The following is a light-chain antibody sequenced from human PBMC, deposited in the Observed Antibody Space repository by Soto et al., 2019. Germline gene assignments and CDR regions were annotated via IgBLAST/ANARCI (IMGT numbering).Light chain of an antibody. CDR1: QGISSY. V-gene: IGKV1-8*01. CDR2: SAS. J-gene: IGKJ1*01. Sequence: AIRMTQSPSSLSASTGDRVTITCRASQGISSYLAWYQQKPGKAPELLIYSASSLHTGVPSRFSGSGAGTDFTFTINSLLPEDFAIYYCQQTYSTPRTFGQGTKVDIK. CDR3: QQTYSTPRT.